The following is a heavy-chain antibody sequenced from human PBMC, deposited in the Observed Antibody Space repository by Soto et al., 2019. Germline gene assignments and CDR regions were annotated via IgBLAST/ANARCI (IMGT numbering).Heavy chain of an antibody. V-gene: IGHV3-23*01. D-gene: IGHD6-13*01. CDR1: GLTFNNFA. CDR3: VKDSSRWSYFDY. J-gene: IGHJ4*02. CDR2: ITASGSFT. Sequence: EVQLLESGGALVQPGGSLRLACAASGLTFNNFAMSWVRQAPGKGLEWVSGITASGSFTYYAASVKGRFTISRDNRKNTLSLQNDRLRGEDTAYYYCVKDSSRWSYFDYWGPGTLVTVSS.